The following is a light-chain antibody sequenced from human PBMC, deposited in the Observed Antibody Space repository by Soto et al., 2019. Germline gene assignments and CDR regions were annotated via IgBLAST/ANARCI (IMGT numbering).Light chain of an antibody. CDR2: ATS. CDR3: QQLNSFPLT. V-gene: IGKV1-9*01. J-gene: IGKJ4*01. CDR1: QGISSH. Sequence: DIQLTQSPSFLSASVGDRVTITCRASQGISSHLAWYQQEPGTAPKLLIYATSTLQSGVPSRFSGSGSGTDFTLTISSLQPEDFATYYCQQLNSFPLTFGGGTKVEIK.